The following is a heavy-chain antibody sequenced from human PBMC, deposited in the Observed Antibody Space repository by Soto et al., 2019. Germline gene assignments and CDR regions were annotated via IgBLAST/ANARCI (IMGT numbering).Heavy chain of an antibody. CDR1: GFTFSRYA. CDR3: ARDRYYDGSGYYFAFDS. D-gene: IGHD3-22*01. V-gene: IGHV3-23*01. CDR2: ISSSGSSI. J-gene: IGHJ4*02. Sequence: EVHVLESGGGLVQPGGSLRLSCAASGFTFSRYAMTWVRQAPGKGLGWVSVISSSGSSIYYADSVKGRFTISRDNSKNTLYLQMNSLRAEDTAVYYCARDRYYDGSGYYFAFDSWGQGTLVTVSS.